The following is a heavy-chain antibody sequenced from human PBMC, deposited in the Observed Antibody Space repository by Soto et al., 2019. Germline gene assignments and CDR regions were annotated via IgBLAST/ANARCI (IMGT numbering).Heavy chain of an antibody. Sequence: QVQLVESGGGVVQPGRSLRLSCAASGFTFSSYGMHWVRQAPCKGLEWVAVISYDGSNKYYADSVKGRFTISRDNSKNTLYLQMNSLRAEDTAVYYCAKDSPSSGGMDVWGQGTTVTVSS. CDR2: ISYDGSNK. J-gene: IGHJ6*02. V-gene: IGHV3-30*18. D-gene: IGHD3-10*01. CDR3: AKDSPSSGGMDV. CDR1: GFTFSSYG.